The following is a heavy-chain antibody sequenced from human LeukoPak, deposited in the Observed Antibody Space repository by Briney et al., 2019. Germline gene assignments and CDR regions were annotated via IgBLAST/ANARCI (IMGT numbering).Heavy chain of an antibody. CDR1: GGSISSSRYY. CDR3: ARDRAYFDY. Sequence: SETLSLTCTVSGGSISSSRYYWSWIRQPPGKGLEWIGYIYYSGSTNYNPSLKSRVTISVDTSKNQFSLKLSSVTAADTAVYYCARDRAYFDYWGQGTLVTVSS. V-gene: IGHV4-61*01. CDR2: IYYSGST. J-gene: IGHJ4*02.